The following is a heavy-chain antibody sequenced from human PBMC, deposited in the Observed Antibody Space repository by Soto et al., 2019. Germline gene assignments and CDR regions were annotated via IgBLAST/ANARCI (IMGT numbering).Heavy chain of an antibody. V-gene: IGHV1-24*01. CDR2: FDPEDGET. CDR3: ATVAAAGTWSWFDP. CDR1: GYTLTELS. J-gene: IGHJ5*02. D-gene: IGHD6-13*01. Sequence: ASVKVSCKVSGYTLTELSMHWVRQAPGKGLEWMGGFDPEDGETIYAQKFQGRVTMTEDTSTDTAYMELSSLRSEDTAVYYCATVAAAGTWSWFDPWGQGTLVTVSS.